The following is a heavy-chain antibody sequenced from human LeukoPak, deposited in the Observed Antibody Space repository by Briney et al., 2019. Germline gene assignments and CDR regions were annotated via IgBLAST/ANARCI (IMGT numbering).Heavy chain of an antibody. Sequence: ASVRVSCKASGYTFTGYYMHWVRQAPGQGLEWMGWINPNSGGTNYAQKFQDRVTMTRDTSISTAYMELSRLRSDDTAVYYCARAWYYYDSSGNDYWGQGTLVTVSS. CDR3: ARAWYYYDSSGNDY. CDR2: INPNSGGT. J-gene: IGHJ4*02. V-gene: IGHV1-2*02. CDR1: GYTFTGYY. D-gene: IGHD3-22*01.